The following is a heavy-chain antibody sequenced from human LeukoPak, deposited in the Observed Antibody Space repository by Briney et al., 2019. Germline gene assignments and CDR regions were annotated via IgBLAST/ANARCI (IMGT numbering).Heavy chain of an antibody. CDR1: GGTFSSYA. CDR3: ARAWPPANCYWYFDL. J-gene: IGHJ2*01. V-gene: IGHV1-69*05. Sequence: SVKVSCKASGGTFSSYAISWVRQAPGQGLEWMGGIIPIFGTANYAQKFQGRVTITTDESTSTAYMELSSLRSEDTAVYYCARAWPPANCYWYFDLWGRGTLVTVSS. CDR2: IIPIFGTA. D-gene: IGHD4/OR15-4a*01.